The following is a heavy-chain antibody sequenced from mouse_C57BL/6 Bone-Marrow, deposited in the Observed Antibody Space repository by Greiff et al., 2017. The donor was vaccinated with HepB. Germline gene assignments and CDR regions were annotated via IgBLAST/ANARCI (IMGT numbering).Heavy chain of an antibody. D-gene: IGHD1-1*01. Sequence: QVQLQQSGAELVKPGASVKISCKASGYAFSSYWMNWVKQRPGKGLEWIGQIYPGDGDTNYNGKFKGKATLTADKSSSTAYMQLSSLTSEDSAVYFCARPPYYGSSYGYFDVWGTGTTVTVSS. CDR2: IYPGDGDT. J-gene: IGHJ1*03. CDR3: ARPPYYGSSYGYFDV. V-gene: IGHV1-80*01. CDR1: GYAFSSYW.